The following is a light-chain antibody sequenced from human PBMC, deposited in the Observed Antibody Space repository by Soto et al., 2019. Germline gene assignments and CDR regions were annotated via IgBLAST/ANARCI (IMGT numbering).Light chain of an antibody. CDR2: WAS. CDR1: KNVLNTSKNNNS. V-gene: IGKV4-1*01. Sequence: DIVMTQSPDSLAVSLGEGSTINCKSIKNVLNTSKNNNSLAWYQQKPGQPPKLLFSWASSRESGVPDRFSGSGSGTDFTLSISSLRPEDVAIYFCQQYSASPPKFGQGTKVEIK. CDR3: QQYSASPPK. J-gene: IGKJ1*01.